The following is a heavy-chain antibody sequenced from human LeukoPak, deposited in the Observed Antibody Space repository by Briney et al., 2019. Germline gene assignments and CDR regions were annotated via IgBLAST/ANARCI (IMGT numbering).Heavy chain of an antibody. V-gene: IGHV3-53*01. Sequence: GRSLRLSCAASGFTFDDYAMHWVRQAPGKGLEWVSVIYSGGSTHYADSVKGRFIISRDNSKNTLYLQMNSLRAEDTAVYYCARLGVMAGELYFDYWGQGTLVTVSS. J-gene: IGHJ4*02. CDR1: GFTFDDYA. CDR3: ARLGVMAGELYFDY. D-gene: IGHD5-24*01. CDR2: IYSGGST.